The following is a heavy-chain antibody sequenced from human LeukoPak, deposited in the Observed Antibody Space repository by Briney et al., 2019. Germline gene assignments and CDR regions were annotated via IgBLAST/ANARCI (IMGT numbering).Heavy chain of an antibody. V-gene: IGHV3-7*01. CDR3: GTWGIVATIDY. D-gene: IGHD2-15*01. CDR2: ISPEGTEK. CDR1: GFSLSSAW. Sequence: GGSLRLSCEASGFSLSSAWMAWVRQAPGQGLEWVANISPEGTEKSYVGSVRGRFTISRDDAKKTVYLQTDSLRVEDTAFYYCGTWGIVATIDYWGQGILVTVSS. J-gene: IGHJ4*02.